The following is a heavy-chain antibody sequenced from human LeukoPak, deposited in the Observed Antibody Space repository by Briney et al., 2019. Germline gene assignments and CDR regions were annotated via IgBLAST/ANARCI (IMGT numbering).Heavy chain of an antibody. V-gene: IGHV3-23*01. CDR3: AKVGATRYYYYYMDV. Sequence: GGSLRLSCEVSGFIFSYYGMNWVRQAPGKGLEWVSAISDSGDATYYADSVKGRFTISRDNSKNTLYLQMNSLRAEDTAVYYCAKVGATRYYYYYMDVWGKGTTVTVSS. CDR2: ISDSGDAT. CDR1: GFIFSYYG. J-gene: IGHJ6*03. D-gene: IGHD1-26*01.